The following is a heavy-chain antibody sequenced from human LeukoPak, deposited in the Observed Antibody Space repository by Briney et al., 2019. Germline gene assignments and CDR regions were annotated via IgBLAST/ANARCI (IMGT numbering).Heavy chain of an antibody. CDR2: NNHSGST. Sequence: SETLSLTCAVYGGSFSGYYWSWIRQPPGKGLEWIGENNHSGSTNYNPSLKSRVTISVDTSKNQFSLKLSSVTAADTAVYYCARSTQGGYSSSWYRYWGQGTLVTVSS. V-gene: IGHV4-34*01. CDR1: GGSFSGYY. D-gene: IGHD6-13*01. J-gene: IGHJ4*02. CDR3: ARSTQGGYSSSWYRY.